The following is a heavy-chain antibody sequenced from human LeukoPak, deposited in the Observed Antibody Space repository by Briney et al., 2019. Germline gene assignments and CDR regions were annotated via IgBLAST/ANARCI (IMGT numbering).Heavy chain of an antibody. D-gene: IGHD3-22*01. Sequence: GGSLRLSCAASGFTFSSYAMHWVRQAPGKGLEWVAVISYDGSNKYYADSVKGRFTISRDNSKNTLYLQMNSLRAEDTAVYYCARDPEGGIVDDAFDIWGQGTMVTVSS. CDR1: GFTFSSYA. J-gene: IGHJ3*02. CDR2: ISYDGSNK. CDR3: ARDPEGGIVDDAFDI. V-gene: IGHV3-30*04.